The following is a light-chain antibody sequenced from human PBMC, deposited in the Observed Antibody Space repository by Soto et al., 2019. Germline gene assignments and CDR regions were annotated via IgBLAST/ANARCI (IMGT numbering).Light chain of an antibody. CDR2: SNN. Sequence: QPVLTQPPSTSGTPGQRVTISCSGSSSNIGSNYVYWYQQLPGTAPKLLIYSNNQRPSGVPDRFSGSKSDTSASLAISGLRSEDEADYYCVAWDDSLSGWVFGGGTKLTVL. CDR3: VAWDDSLSGWV. J-gene: IGLJ3*02. CDR1: SSNIGSNY. V-gene: IGLV1-47*02.